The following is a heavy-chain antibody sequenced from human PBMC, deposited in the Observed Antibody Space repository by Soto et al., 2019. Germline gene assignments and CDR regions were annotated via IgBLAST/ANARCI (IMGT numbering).Heavy chain of an antibody. CDR1: GYTFTSYD. V-gene: IGHV1-8*01. CDR3: ARERTGTTSMDV. J-gene: IGHJ6*02. D-gene: IGHD1-1*01. CDR2: MNPNSGNT. Sequence: QVRLVQSGAEVKKPGASVKVSCKASGYTFTSYDINWVRQATGQGLEWMGWMNPNSGNTAYAQKFRGRVTRTRNTSISTAYMELSSLRSEATAVYYCARERTGTTSMDVWGQGTTVTVSS.